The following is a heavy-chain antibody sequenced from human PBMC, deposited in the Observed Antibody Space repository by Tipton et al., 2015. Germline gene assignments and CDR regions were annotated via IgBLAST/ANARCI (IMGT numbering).Heavy chain of an antibody. CDR3: ARRFSHSSSWTFDY. J-gene: IGHJ4*02. V-gene: IGHV4-59*08. CDR2: IRYTGIT. CDR1: SDSISKYY. Sequence: TLSLTCSVSSDSISKYYWTWIRQPPGKELQWIGYIRYTGITNYNPSLKSRVTISVDTSKNQFSLKLSSVTAADTAVYYCARRFSHSSSWTFDYWGQGTLVTVSS. D-gene: IGHD6-13*01.